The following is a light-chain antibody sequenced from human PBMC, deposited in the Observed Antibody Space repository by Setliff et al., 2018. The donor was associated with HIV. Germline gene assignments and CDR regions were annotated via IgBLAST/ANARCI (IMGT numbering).Light chain of an antibody. CDR2: EVS. CDR1: SSDVGNYNR. CDR3: SSYTSIITFV. J-gene: IGLJ1*01. V-gene: IGLV2-18*02. Sequence: VLAQPPSVSGSPGQSVTISCTGTSSDVGNYNRVSWYQQPPGAAPKLIIYEVSNRPSGVPDRFSGSKSGNTASLTISGLQAEDEALYFCSSYTSIITFVFGTGTKVTVL.